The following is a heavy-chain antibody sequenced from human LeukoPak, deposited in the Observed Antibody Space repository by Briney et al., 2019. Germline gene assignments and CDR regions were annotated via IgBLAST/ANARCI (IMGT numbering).Heavy chain of an antibody. J-gene: IGHJ4*02. CDR1: GVSFNDYY. V-gene: IGHV4-34*01. Sequence: SETLSLACAVSGVSFNDYYWSWVRQTPGKGLEWIGEINHSGYTNDSPSLKSRVTLSIDTSRKQFSLNLRSVTVADTGIYYCTRMTAGHDYWGQGTLVTVSS. D-gene: IGHD2-21*02. CDR2: INHSGYT. CDR3: TRMTAGHDY.